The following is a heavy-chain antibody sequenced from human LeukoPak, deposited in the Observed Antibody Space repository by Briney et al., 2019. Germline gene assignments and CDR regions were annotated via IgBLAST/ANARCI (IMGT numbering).Heavy chain of an antibody. CDR2: ISSSSSYI. Sequence: TGGSLRLSCAVSGFTFSSYGMHWVRQAPGKGLEWVSSISSSSSYIYYADSVKGRFTISRDNAKNSLYLQMNSLRAEDTAVYYCARSGEQQLVPDYFDYWGQGTLVTVSS. D-gene: IGHD6-13*01. J-gene: IGHJ4*02. V-gene: IGHV3-21*01. CDR1: GFTFSSYG. CDR3: ARSGEQQLVPDYFDY.